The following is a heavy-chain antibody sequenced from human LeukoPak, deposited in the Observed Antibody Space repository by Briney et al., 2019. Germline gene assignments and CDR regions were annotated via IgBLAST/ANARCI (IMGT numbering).Heavy chain of an antibody. CDR2: IYPKSGDT. J-gene: IGHJ4*02. CDR3: ATIEGGAGTD. Sequence: ASVKVSCKASGYTVTDYYIHWVRQAPGQGLEWMGYIYPKSGDTKYAQKFQGRVTMTRDTSITTAYMELTRLTSDDTAVYSCATIEGGAGTDWGQGTLVTVSS. CDR1: GYTVTDYY. V-gene: IGHV1-2*02. D-gene: IGHD6-19*01.